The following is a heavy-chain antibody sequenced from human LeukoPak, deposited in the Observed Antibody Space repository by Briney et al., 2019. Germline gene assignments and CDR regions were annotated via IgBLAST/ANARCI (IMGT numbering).Heavy chain of an antibody. D-gene: IGHD2-2*01. CDR2: IKQDGSEK. CDR1: GFIFSNYG. Sequence: PGGSLRLSCAASGFIFSNYGMHWVRQAPGKGLEWVANIKQDGSEKYCVDSVKGRFTISRDNAKNSLYLQMNSLRAEDTAVYYCARRHQLDYWGQGTLVTVSS. CDR3: ARRHQLDY. V-gene: IGHV3-7*01. J-gene: IGHJ4*02.